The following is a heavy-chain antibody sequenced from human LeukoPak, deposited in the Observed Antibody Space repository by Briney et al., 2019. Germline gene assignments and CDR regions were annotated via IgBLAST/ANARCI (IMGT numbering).Heavy chain of an antibody. J-gene: IGHJ4*02. CDR2: IYYSGST. D-gene: IGHD6-6*01. V-gene: IGHV4-61*01. CDR3: ARHFAYSSSSYFDY. Sequence: KPSETLSLTCTVSGGSVSSGSYYWSWIRQPPGKGLEWIGYIYYSGSTNYNPSLKSRVTMFEDKSKNQFSLRLYSVTVADTAVYYCARHFAYSSSSYFDYWGQGSLVTVSS. CDR1: GGSVSSGSYY.